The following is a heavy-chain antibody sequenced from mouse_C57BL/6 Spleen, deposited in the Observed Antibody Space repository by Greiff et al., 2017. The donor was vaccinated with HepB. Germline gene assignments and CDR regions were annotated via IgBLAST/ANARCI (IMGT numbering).Heavy chain of an antibody. D-gene: IGHD2-3*01. V-gene: IGHV5-9-1*02. CDR3: IGGYYDYYAMDY. CDR1: GFTFSSYA. J-gene: IGHJ4*01. CDR2: ISSGGDYI. Sequence: DVHLVESGEGLVKPGGSLKLSCAASGFTFSSYAMSWVRQTPEKRLEWVAYISSGGDYIYYADTVKGRFTISRDNARNTLYLQMSSLKSEDTAMYYCIGGYYDYYAMDYWGQGTSVTVSS.